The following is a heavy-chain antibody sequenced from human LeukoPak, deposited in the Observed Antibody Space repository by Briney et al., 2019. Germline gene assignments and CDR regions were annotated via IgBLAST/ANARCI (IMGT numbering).Heavy chain of an antibody. V-gene: IGHV4-34*01. Sequence: PSETLSLTCGVFGGSFNNYYWSWIRQPPGKGLEWIGEINQSGTTNYNPSLKSRVTISVDTSKNQFSLKLNSVTAADTAVYYCARARRGVLWFGEGNWFDPWGQGTLVTVSS. CDR2: INQSGTT. CDR3: ARARRGVLWFGEGNWFDP. J-gene: IGHJ5*02. D-gene: IGHD3-10*01. CDR1: GGSFNNYY.